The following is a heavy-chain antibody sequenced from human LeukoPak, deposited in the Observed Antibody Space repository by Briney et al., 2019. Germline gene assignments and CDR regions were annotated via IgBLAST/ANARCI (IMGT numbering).Heavy chain of an antibody. Sequence: SQTLSLTCAVSGGSISIGGYSWSWIRQPPGKGLEWIGYIYHSGSTYYNPSLKSRVTISVDRSKNQFSLKLSSVTAADTAVYYCARGSYYYGMDVWGQGTTVTVSS. V-gene: IGHV4-30-2*01. J-gene: IGHJ6*02. CDR3: ARGSYYYGMDV. CDR2: IYHSGST. CDR1: GGSISIGGYS.